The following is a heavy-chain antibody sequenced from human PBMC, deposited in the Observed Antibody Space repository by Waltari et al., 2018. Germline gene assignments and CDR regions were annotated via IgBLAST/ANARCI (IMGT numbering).Heavy chain of an antibody. V-gene: IGHV4-39*07. CDR1: GGSISSSSYY. CDR2: IYYSGGT. Sequence: QLQLQESGPGLVKPSETLSLTCTVSGGSISSSSYYWGWIRQPPGKGLEWIGSIYYSGGTYYNPSLKRRVTISVDTSKNQCSLKLSSVTAADTAVYYCARRDSGYVVVQGSRGFDPWGQGTLVTVSS. CDR3: ARRDSGYVVVQGSRGFDP. J-gene: IGHJ5*02. D-gene: IGHD5-12*01.